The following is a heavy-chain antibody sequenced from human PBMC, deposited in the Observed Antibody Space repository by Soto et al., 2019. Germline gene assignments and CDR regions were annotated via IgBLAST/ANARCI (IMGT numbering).Heavy chain of an antibody. CDR2: IYYSGST. D-gene: IGHD4-4*01. V-gene: IGHV4-31*03. J-gene: IGHJ5*02. CDR3: ARDDNSNYWFDP. CDR1: GGSISSGGYY. Sequence: QVQLQESGPGLVKPSQTLSLTCTVSGGSISSGGYYWSWIRQHPGKGLEWIGYIYYSGSTYYNPFLKSRVTISVDTSKNQFSLKLSSVTAADTAVYYCARDDNSNYWFDPWGQGTLVTVSS.